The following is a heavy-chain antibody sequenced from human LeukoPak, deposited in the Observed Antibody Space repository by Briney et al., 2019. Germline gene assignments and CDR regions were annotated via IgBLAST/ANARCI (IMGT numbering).Heavy chain of an antibody. CDR3: ARTQQWLVLGFDP. CDR1: GFTFSDYY. Sequence: GGSLRLSCAASGFTFSDYYMSWIRQAPGKGLEWISYISSNGRTIYYADSVKGRFTISRDSARKSVYLQMNSLRAEDTAIYYCARTQQWLVLGFDPWGQGTLVTVSS. J-gene: IGHJ5*02. CDR2: ISSNGRTI. V-gene: IGHV3-11*01. D-gene: IGHD6-19*01.